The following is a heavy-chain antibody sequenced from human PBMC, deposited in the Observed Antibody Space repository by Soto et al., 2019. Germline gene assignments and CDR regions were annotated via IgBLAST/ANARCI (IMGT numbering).Heavy chain of an antibody. D-gene: IGHD1-26*01. J-gene: IGHJ4*02. CDR2: ISAYNGNT. CDR3: ARDVALFWGRGSYYAY. Sequence: QVQLVQSGAEVKKPGASVKVSCKASGYTFTSYGISCVRQAPGQGLDWMGWISAYNGNTNYAQKLQCRVTMTTDTSTSTAYMELRSMRSDDTAVYYCARDVALFWGRGSYYAYWGQGTLVTVSS. CDR1: GYTFTSYG. V-gene: IGHV1-18*01.